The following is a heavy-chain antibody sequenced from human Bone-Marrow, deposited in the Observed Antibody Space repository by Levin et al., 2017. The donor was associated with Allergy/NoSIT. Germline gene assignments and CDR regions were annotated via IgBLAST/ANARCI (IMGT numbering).Heavy chain of an antibody. CDR1: GFRFDDYA. CDR2: INWNSVSI. J-gene: IGHJ4*02. V-gene: IGHV3-9*01. Sequence: PGGSLRLSCAASGFRFDDYAMHWVRQGPGKGLEWVSGINWNSVSIGYADSVKGRFTISRDNVKNTLYLQMNSLRPEDTALYYCVKGDTDYAADHWGQGTLVTVSS. D-gene: IGHD4-17*01. CDR3: VKGDTDYAADH.